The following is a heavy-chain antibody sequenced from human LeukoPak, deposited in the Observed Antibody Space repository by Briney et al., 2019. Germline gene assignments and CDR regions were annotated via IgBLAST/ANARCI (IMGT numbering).Heavy chain of an antibody. CDR3: ARAAVVTSPFDY. D-gene: IGHD4-23*01. Sequence: GGSLRLSCAASGFIFRRYDMSWIRQAPGKGLEWVSYISSSGGTIYFADSVKDRFTISRDNAKNSLDLQMNSLRAEDTAMYYCARAAVVTSPFDYWGQGTLVTVSS. CDR1: GFIFRRYD. CDR2: ISSSGGTI. J-gene: IGHJ4*02. V-gene: IGHV3-11*01.